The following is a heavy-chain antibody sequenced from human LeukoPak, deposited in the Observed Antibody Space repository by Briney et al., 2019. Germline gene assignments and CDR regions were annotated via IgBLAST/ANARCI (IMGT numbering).Heavy chain of an antibody. CDR3: MPGRGY. J-gene: IGHJ4*02. CDR1: GFPFQSYW. V-gene: IGHV3-7*01. Sequence: GGSLRLSCTASGFPFQSYWMNWVRQAPGKGLELVANINADGSDKYFMGSVKGRFSISRDNANNRLYLQMTSLRAEDTAVYYCMPGRGYWGQGTLVAVSS. CDR2: INADGSDK. D-gene: IGHD2-8*02.